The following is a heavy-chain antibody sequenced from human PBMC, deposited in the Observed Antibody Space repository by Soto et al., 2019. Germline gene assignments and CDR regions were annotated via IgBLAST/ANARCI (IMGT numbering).Heavy chain of an antibody. CDR1: GFAFSGFW. V-gene: IGHV3-74*01. J-gene: IGHJ4*02. Sequence: VQLVESGGGFVQPGGSLRLSCAASGFAFSGFWMHWVRQAPGKGLVWVSRINNDGSDTVYADSVRGRFTISRDNARNTLTLQMNRLRVEETGVYYCARGLPGPDYWGQGTLVSVSS. D-gene: IGHD1-1*01. CDR3: ARGLPGPDY. CDR2: INNDGSDT.